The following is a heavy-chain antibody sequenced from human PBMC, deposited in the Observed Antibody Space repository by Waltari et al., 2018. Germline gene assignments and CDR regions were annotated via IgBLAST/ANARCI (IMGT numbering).Heavy chain of an antibody. CDR2: ISWNSGSI. J-gene: IGHJ4*02. V-gene: IGHV3-9*01. CDR1: GFTFDDYA. Sequence: EVQLVESGGGLVQPGRSLRLSCAASGFTFDDYAMHWVRQAPGKGLEWVSGISWNSGSIGYADSVKGRFTISRDNAKNSLYLQMNSLRAEDTALYYCAKVGVDTAMAGFDYWGQGTLVTVSS. D-gene: IGHD5-18*01. CDR3: AKVGVDTAMAGFDY.